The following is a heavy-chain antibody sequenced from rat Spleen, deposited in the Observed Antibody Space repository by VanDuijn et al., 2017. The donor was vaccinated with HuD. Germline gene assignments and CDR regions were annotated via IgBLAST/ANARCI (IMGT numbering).Heavy chain of an antibody. Sequence: EVQLVESGGGLVQPGRSMKLSCAASGFTFSNFGMAWVRQAPTKGLEWVATISYDGSKTYYRDSVKGRFTISRDNAKSTLYLQMDSLRSEDTATYYCATIFDYWGQGVMVTVSS. CDR1: GFTFSNFG. J-gene: IGHJ2*01. CDR3: ATIFDY. V-gene: IGHV5-29*01. CDR2: ISYDGSKT.